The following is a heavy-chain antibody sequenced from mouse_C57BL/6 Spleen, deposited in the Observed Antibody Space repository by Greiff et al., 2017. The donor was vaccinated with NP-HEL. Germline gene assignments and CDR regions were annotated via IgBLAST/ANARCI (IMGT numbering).Heavy chain of an antibody. V-gene: IGHV1-69*01. CDR1: GYTFTSYW. CDR3: ARGSNGFAY. J-gene: IGHJ3*01. Sequence: VQLQQPGAELVMPGASVKLSCKASGYTFTSYWMHWVKQRPGQGLEWIGEIDPSDSYTNYNQKFKGKSTLTVDKSSSTAYMQLSSLTSEDSAVYYCARGSNGFAYWGQGTLVTVSA. CDR2: IDPSDSYT. D-gene: IGHD2-5*01.